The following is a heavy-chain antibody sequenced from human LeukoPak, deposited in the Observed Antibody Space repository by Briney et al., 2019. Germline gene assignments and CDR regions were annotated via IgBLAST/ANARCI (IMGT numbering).Heavy chain of an antibody. CDR3: AKDSGFGNSPMDY. Sequence: GGSLRLSCAASGFTFSSYSMNWVRKAPGKGREWFSYIIGGSATMYYAGSVMGRFTISRDSAKNSLYLQMNSLRDEDTAVYYCAKDSGFGNSPMDYWGQGTLVTVSS. CDR1: GFTFSSYS. J-gene: IGHJ4*02. V-gene: IGHV3-48*02. D-gene: IGHD3-10*01. CDR2: IIGGSATM.